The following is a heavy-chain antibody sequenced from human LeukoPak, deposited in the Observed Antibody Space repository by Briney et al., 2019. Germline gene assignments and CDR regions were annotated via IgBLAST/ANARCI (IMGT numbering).Heavy chain of an antibody. J-gene: IGHJ4*02. CDR3: ARDPDYYGSGTYFKHYFDY. CDR2: NSSSSSTI. Sequence: GGSLRLSCAASGFTFSSYSMNWVRQAPGKGLEWVSYNSSSSSTIYYADSVKGRFTISRDNAKNSLYLQMNSLRDEDTAVYYCARDPDYYGSGTYFKHYFDYWGQGTLVTVSS. CDR1: GFTFSSYS. D-gene: IGHD3-10*01. V-gene: IGHV3-48*02.